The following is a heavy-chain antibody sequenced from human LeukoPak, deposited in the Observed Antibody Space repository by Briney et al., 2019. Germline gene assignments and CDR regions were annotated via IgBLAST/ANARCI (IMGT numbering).Heavy chain of an antibody. CDR3: ARDMYSSGWYGYYYYMDV. D-gene: IGHD6-19*01. V-gene: IGHV3-11*04. J-gene: IGHJ6*03. CDR2: ISSSGSTI. Sequence: GGSLRLSCAASGFTFSDYYMSWIRQAPGKGLEWVSYISSSGSTIYYADSVKGRFTISRDNAKNSLYLQMNSLRAEDTAVYYCARDMYSSGWYGYYYYMDVWGKGTTVTVSS. CDR1: GFTFSDYY.